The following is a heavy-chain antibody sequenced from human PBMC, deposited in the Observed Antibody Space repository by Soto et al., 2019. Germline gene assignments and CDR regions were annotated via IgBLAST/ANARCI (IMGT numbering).Heavy chain of an antibody. CDR2: ISSNGGST. Sequence: EVQLVESGGGLVQPGGSLRLSCAASGFTFSSYAMHWVRQAPGKGLEYVSAISSNGGSTYYANSVKGRFTISRDNYKNTLYLQMGSLRAEDMAVYYCARVLAARPTYYYYYMDVWGKGTTVTVSS. CDR1: GFTFSSYA. D-gene: IGHD6-6*01. V-gene: IGHV3-64*01. CDR3: ARVLAARPTYYYYYMDV. J-gene: IGHJ6*03.